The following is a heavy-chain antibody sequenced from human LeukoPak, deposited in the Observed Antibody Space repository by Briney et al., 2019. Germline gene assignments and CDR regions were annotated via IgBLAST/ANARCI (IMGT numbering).Heavy chain of an antibody. Sequence: GGSLRLSCAASGFTFSSYAMSWVRQAPGKGLEWVSAISGSGGSTYYADSVKGRFTISRDNSQNTLYLQMNSLRAEDTAVHYCAKDHPTVYCSSTSCYVDYWGQGTLVTVSS. D-gene: IGHD2-2*01. CDR3: AKDHPTVYCSSTSCYVDY. J-gene: IGHJ4*02. V-gene: IGHV3-23*01. CDR2: ISGSGGST. CDR1: GFTFSSYA.